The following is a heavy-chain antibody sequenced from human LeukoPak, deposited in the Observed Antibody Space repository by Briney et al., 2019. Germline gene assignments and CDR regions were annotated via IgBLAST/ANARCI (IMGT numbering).Heavy chain of an antibody. Sequence: RSYYLGWIRQPPGKGLEWVSSISSSSRYIYYADSVKGRFSIPRDNAKNSLYLQMNSLRAEDTAVYYCASGGSSILDYWGQGTLPTVSS. CDR3: ASGGSSILDY. CDR1: RSYY. J-gene: IGHJ4*01. D-gene: IGHD1-26*01. V-gene: IGHV3-21*01. CDR2: ISSSSRYI.